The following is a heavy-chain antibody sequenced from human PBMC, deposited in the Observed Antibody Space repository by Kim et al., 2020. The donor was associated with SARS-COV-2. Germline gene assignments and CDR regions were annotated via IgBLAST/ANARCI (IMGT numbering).Heavy chain of an antibody. D-gene: IGHD3-22*01. CDR2: IRSQDDGGTT. J-gene: IGHJ3*02. CDR3: ARDLYYYDHSGYFRAFDI. CDR1: GFILGDYS. Sequence: GGSLRLSCSVSGFILGDYSISWVRQTPGRGLEWVGFIRSQDDGGTTDYAASVSGRFTISREDSENIAYLQMNSLETDETGLYYCARDLYYYDHSGYFRAFDIWRQGTLVTVSS. V-gene: IGHV3-49*04.